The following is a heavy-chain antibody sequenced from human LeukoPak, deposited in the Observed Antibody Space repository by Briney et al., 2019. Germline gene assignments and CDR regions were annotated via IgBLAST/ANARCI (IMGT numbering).Heavy chain of an antibody. CDR3: ARDPNGDYIGAFDM. CDR1: GFTFSAFA. D-gene: IGHD4-17*01. Sequence: PGGSLRLSCTASGFTFSAFAMMWVRQAPGKGPEWVSAIRAIGGASYAEYAESVKGRFTISRDDSKDTLFLQMNSLRAEDTAVYYCARDPNGDYIGAFDMWGPGTLVTVSS. V-gene: IGHV3-23*01. J-gene: IGHJ3*02. CDR2: IRAIGGASYA.